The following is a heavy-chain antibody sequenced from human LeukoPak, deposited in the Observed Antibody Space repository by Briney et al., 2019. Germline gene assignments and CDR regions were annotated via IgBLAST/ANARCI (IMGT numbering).Heavy chain of an antibody. J-gene: IGHJ6*02. D-gene: IGHD2-2*01. CDR2: INPNTGAT. Sequence: ASVKVSCKASGYTFTGYYMHWVRQAPGQGLEWMGWINPNTGATDIAQKFQGRVTMTRDTSISAAYMELSRPRSDDTAVYYCTRDHCSYINCYEDYYHGMDVWGQGTTVTVSS. V-gene: IGHV1-2*02. CDR1: GYTFTGYY. CDR3: TRDHCSYINCYEDYYHGMDV.